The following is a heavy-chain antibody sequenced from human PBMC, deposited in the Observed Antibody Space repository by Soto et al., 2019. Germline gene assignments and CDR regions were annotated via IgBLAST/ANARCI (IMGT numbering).Heavy chain of an antibody. J-gene: IGHJ4*02. CDR3: ARHRRWLIEEFDY. D-gene: IGHD6-19*01. CDR1: GDSISSSSHY. CDR2: IYYSGIT. V-gene: IGHV4-39*01. Sequence: SETLSLTCTVAGDSISSSSHYWGWIRQSPGKGLEWIGSIYYSGITFYNPSLKSRVTISIETSKNQFSLKVSSVTAADTAVYYCARHRRWLIEEFDYWGQGILVTVSS.